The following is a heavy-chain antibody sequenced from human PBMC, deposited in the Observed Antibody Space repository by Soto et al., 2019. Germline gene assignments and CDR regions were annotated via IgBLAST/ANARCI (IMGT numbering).Heavy chain of an antibody. D-gene: IGHD3-16*01. J-gene: IGHJ4*02. CDR3: ARGGGHVWGNSEF. CDR1: GYTFSDYG. V-gene: IGHV1-18*01. Sequence: QVQLVQSAAEVKKPGASVKLSCKASGYTFSDYGITWVRQAPGQGLEWMGWIRRNTNYAQKFQGRVTMTTDTSTTISYMELRSLRSDDTAVYYCARGGGHVWGNSEFWGQGTLVTVSS. CDR2: IRRNT.